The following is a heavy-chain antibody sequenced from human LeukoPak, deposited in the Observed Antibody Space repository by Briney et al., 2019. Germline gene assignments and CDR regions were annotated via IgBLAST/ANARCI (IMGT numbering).Heavy chain of an antibody. Sequence: GESQKISCKVSGYRFTTYWIGWVRQMPGKGLEWMGVIYPGDSDTRYSPSFQGQVTISADKSISTAYLQWNSLKASDTAMYYCARRAAESELLDYWGQGTLVTVST. D-gene: IGHD1-26*01. CDR1: GYRFTTYW. CDR2: IYPGDSDT. CDR3: ARRAAESELLDY. V-gene: IGHV5-51*01. J-gene: IGHJ4*02.